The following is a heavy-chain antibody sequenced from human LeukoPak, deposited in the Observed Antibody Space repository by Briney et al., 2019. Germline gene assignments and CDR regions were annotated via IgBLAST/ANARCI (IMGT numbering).Heavy chain of an antibody. CDR1: GGTFSSYA. Sequence: SVKVSCKASGGTFSSYAISWVRQAPGQGLEWMGGIIPIFGTANYAQKFQGRVTITADESTSTAYMELSSLRSEDTAVYYCVSRRGNSGSSHFDYWGQGTLVTVSS. CDR3: VSRRGNSGSSHFDY. CDR2: IIPIFGTA. D-gene: IGHD3-10*01. V-gene: IGHV1-69*13. J-gene: IGHJ4*02.